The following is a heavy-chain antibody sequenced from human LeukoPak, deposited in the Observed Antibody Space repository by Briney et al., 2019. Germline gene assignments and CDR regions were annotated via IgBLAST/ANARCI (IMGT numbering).Heavy chain of an antibody. CDR3: AKGLAARPALFDY. V-gene: IGHV3-23*01. CDR2: ISGSGGST. D-gene: IGHD6-6*01. Sequence: GGSLRLSCAASGFTFSSYAMSWVRQAPGKGLEWVSAISGSGGSTYYADSVKGRFTICRDNSKNTLYPQMNSLRAEDTAVYYCAKGLAARPALFDYWGQGTLVTVSS. CDR1: GFTFSSYA. J-gene: IGHJ4*02.